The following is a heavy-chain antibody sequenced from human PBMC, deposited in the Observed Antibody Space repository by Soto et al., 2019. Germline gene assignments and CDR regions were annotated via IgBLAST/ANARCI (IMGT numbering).Heavy chain of an antibody. V-gene: IGHV4-34*01. D-gene: IGHD4-17*01. CDR3: ARERRETTVTLDY. CDR2: INHSGST. CDR1: GGSFSGYY. Sequence: QVQLQQWGAGLLKPSETLSLTCAVYGGSFSGYYWSWIRQPPGKGLEWIGEINHSGSTNYNPSLKSRVTISVDTSKNQSSLKLSSVTAADTAVYYCARERRETTVTLDYWGQGTLVTVSS. J-gene: IGHJ4*02.